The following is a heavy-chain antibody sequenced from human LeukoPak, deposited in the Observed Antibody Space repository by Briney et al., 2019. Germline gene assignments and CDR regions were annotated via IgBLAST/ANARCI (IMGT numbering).Heavy chain of an antibody. V-gene: IGHV3-7*01. CDR3: ARDGVLLWFGELSSAHYMDV. J-gene: IGHJ6*03. CDR1: GFTFSSYW. Sequence: PGGSLRLSCAASGFTFSSYWMSWVRQAPGKGLEWVANIKQDGSEKYYVDSVKGRFSISRDNAKNSLYLQMNSLRAEDTAVYYCARDGVLLWFGELSSAHYMDVWGKGTTVTVSS. D-gene: IGHD3-10*01. CDR2: IKQDGSEK.